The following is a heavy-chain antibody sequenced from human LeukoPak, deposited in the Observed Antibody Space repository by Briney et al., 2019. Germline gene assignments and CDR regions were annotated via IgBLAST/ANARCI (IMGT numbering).Heavy chain of an antibody. CDR3: AREATSSSGWYIDY. V-gene: IGHV3-23*01. J-gene: IGHJ4*02. CDR2: ISGPGDKK. D-gene: IGHD6-25*01. CDR1: GVTVSSHY. Sequence: AGGSLRLSCAASGVTVSSHYMNWVRQAPGKGLEWVSTISGPGDKKYYADSVKGRFTISRDNSKNTVYLQMNSLRAGDTAVYYCAREATSSSGWYIDYWGQGTLVTVSS.